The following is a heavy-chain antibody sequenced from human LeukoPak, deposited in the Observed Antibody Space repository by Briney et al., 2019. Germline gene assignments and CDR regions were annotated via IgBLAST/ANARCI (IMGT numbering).Heavy chain of an antibody. D-gene: IGHD6-19*01. V-gene: IGHV3-21*04. Sequence: GGSLRLSCAAAGFTFSSYYMNWVRQAPGKGPEWVSSLSSSGTYIYYADSVKGRFTISRDNARNSLYLQMNSLRAEDTAVYYCARGVGYSSGCFQNWGQGTLVTVSS. CDR2: LSSSGTYI. J-gene: IGHJ4*02. CDR3: ARGVGYSSGCFQN. CDR1: GFTFSSYY.